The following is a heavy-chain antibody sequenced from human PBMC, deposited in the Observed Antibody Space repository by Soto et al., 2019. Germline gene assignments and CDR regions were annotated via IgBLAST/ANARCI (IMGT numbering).Heavy chain of an antibody. CDR2: INHSGST. CDR3: ARVDSSGWFYYYYGTDV. D-gene: IGHD6-19*01. Sequence: SETLSLTCAVYGGSFSGYYWSWIRQPPGKGLEWIGEINHSGSTNYNPSLKSRVTISVDTSKNQFSLKLSSVTAADTAVYYCARVDSSGWFYYYYGTDVWGQGTTVTVSS. V-gene: IGHV4-34*01. J-gene: IGHJ6*02. CDR1: GGSFSGYY.